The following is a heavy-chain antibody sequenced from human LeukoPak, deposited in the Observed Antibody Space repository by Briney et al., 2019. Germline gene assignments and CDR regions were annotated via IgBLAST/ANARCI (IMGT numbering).Heavy chain of an antibody. CDR1: GGSISSHY. D-gene: IGHD5-18*01. Sequence: SETLSLTCTVSGGSISSHYWSWIRQPAGKGLEWIGRIYTSGSTNYNPSLKSRVTISVDKSKNQFSLKLSSVTAADTAVYYCARAHYVDTARTTNAFDIWGQGTMVTVSS. J-gene: IGHJ3*02. CDR2: IYTSGST. V-gene: IGHV4-4*07. CDR3: ARAHYVDTARTTNAFDI.